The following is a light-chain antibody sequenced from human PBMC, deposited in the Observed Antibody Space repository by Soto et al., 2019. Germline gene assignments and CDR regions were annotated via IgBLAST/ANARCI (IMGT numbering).Light chain of an antibody. V-gene: IGLV2-23*03. CDR3: FSYAGSSTFVV. J-gene: IGLJ2*01. CDR2: EGS. CDR1: SSDVGSYNL. Sequence: QSALTQPASVSGSPGQSITISCTGTSSDVGSYNLVSWYQQHPRKAPKLMIYEGSKRPSGVSNRFSGSKSGNTASLTISGLQAEDEADYYCFSYAGSSTFVVFGGGTKLTVL.